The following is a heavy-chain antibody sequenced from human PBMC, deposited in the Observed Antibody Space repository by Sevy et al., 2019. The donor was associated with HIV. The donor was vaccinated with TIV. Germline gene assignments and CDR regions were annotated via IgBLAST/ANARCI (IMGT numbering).Heavy chain of an antibody. CDR1: GFTFSDYY. CDR2: ISSSGSTI. Sequence: GGSLRLSCAASGFTFSDYYMSWIRQAPGKGLEWVSYISSSGSTIYDADSVKGRFTISRDNAKNSLYLQMNSLRVEDTAVYYCARYMTPYGSRSYGADVRGQGTTVTVSS. J-gene: IGHJ6*02. CDR3: ARYMTPYGSRSYGADV. V-gene: IGHV3-11*01. D-gene: IGHD3-10*01.